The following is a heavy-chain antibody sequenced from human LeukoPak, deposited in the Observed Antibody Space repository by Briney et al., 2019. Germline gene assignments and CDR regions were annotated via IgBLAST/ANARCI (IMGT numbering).Heavy chain of an antibody. J-gene: IGHJ5*02. D-gene: IGHD4-23*01. V-gene: IGHV3-23*01. CDR3: AEGRRPYGGLPTNWFVP. Sequence: GGSLRLSCAASGFTFSSYAMSWVRQAPGKGLEWVSAISGSGGSTYYADSVKGRFTISRDNSKNTLYLQMNSLRAEDTAVYYCAEGRRPYGGLPTNWFVPWGPGNPVTVSS. CDR2: ISGSGGST. CDR1: GFTFSSYA.